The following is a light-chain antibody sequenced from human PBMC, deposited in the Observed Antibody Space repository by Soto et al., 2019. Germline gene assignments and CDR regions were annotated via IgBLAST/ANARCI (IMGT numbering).Light chain of an antibody. V-gene: IGKV3-15*01. Sequence: DIVMTQAPATLSVSPGERATLSCRASQSIRGSLAWYQQKPGQAPRLLIYDASTGATGIPARFSGSGSGTEFTLTISSLQSEDFAVYYCQQYNKWPLTFGGGTKVDIK. CDR3: QQYNKWPLT. J-gene: IGKJ4*01. CDR2: DAS. CDR1: QSIRGS.